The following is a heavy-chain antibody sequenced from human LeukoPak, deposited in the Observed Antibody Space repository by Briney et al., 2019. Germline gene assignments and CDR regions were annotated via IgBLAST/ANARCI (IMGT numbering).Heavy chain of an antibody. V-gene: IGHV4-34*01. CDR1: GGSFSGYY. Sequence: SETLSLTCAVYGGSFSGYYWSWIRQPPGKGLEWIGEINHSGSTNYNPSLKSRVTISVDTPKNQFSLKLSSVTAADTAVYYCARDWDDYGGYWYFDLWGRGTLVTVSS. CDR3: ARDWDDYGGYWYFDL. CDR2: INHSGST. J-gene: IGHJ2*01. D-gene: IGHD4-17*01.